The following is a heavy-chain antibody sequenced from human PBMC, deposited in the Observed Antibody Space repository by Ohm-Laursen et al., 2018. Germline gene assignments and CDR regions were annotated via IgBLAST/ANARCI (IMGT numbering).Heavy chain of an antibody. CDR2: INPNSGGT. V-gene: IGHV1-2*02. D-gene: IGHD3-10*01. J-gene: IGHJ5*02. CDR3: AREQYGSGSYYNLGFDP. Sequence: SVKASCKASGYTFTGYYMHWVRQAPGQGLEWMGWINPNSGGTNYAQKFQGRVTMTRDTSISTAYMELSRLRSDDTAVYYCAREQYGSGSYYNLGFDPWGQGTLVTVSS. CDR1: GYTFTGYY.